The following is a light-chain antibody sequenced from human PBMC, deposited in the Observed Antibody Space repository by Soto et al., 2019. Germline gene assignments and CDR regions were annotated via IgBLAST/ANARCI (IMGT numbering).Light chain of an antibody. CDR1: QSISRY. CDR3: QQNYRDTPWT. J-gene: IGKJ1*01. V-gene: IGKV1-39*01. Sequence: DIEMTQTPSFVSASLGDRVTITCLASQSISRYVNWYQQKPGKAPTLLISAASSLERGVPSRFSGGGSGTDFTLTISSLQPEDFASYHCQQNYRDTPWTFGQGTKVDIK. CDR2: AAS.